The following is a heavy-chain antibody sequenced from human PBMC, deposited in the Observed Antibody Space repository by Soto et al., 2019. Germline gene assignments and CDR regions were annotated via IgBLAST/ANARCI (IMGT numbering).Heavy chain of an antibody. Sequence: SETLSLTCTVSGSSINSSGYYWGWIRQPPGKGLEWIGSMFYGVSTYYNPSLRSRVTVSVDTSKNQFSLNLRSVTAADTAVYYCARLPSRHLVDYWGQGTLVTVSS. V-gene: IGHV4-39*01. CDR1: GSSINSSGYY. CDR3: ARLPSRHLVDY. D-gene: IGHD3-3*02. J-gene: IGHJ4*02. CDR2: MFYGVST.